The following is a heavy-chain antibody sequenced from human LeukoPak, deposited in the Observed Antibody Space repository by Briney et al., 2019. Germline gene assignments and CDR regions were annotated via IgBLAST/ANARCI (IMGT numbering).Heavy chain of an antibody. J-gene: IGHJ4*02. Sequence: SVKVSCKASGGTFSSYAISWVRQAPGQGLEWMGGIIPIFGTANYAQKFQGRVTITADESTSTAYMELSSLRSEDTAVYYCARDADPNQWEPPIWGQGTLVTVSS. CDR1: GGTFSSYA. CDR3: ARDADPNQWEPPI. V-gene: IGHV1-69*13. CDR2: IIPIFGTA. D-gene: IGHD1-26*01.